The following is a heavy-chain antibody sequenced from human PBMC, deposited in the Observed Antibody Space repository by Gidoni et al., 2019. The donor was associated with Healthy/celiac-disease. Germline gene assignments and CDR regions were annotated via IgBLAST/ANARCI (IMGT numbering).Heavy chain of an antibody. Sequence: QVQLVQSGAEVKKPGSSVTVSCKASGGTFSSYAISWVRQAPGQGLEWMGRIIPSLGIGNYAQKFQGRVTITADKSTSTAYMELSRLRSEETAVYYCAREYCSGGSCPQDYWGQGTLVTVSA. CDR1: GGTFSSYA. CDR2: IIPSLGIG. V-gene: IGHV1-69*04. J-gene: IGHJ4*02. D-gene: IGHD2-15*01. CDR3: AREYCSGGSCPQDY.